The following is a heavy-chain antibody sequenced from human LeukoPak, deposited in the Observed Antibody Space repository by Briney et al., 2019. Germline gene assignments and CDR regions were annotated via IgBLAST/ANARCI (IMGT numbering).Heavy chain of an antibody. CDR1: DYSISNGYY. Sequence: SETLSLTCTVSDYSISNGYYWGWVRQPPGKGLEWIGSIYHSGSTHYNPSLKSRVTISVDTSKNQFSLKLSSVTATDTAVYYCAREAPALVLSRYMDVWGKGTTVIVSS. J-gene: IGHJ6*03. V-gene: IGHV4-38-2*02. CDR3: AREAPALVLSRYMDV. CDR2: IYHSGST. D-gene: IGHD3-10*01.